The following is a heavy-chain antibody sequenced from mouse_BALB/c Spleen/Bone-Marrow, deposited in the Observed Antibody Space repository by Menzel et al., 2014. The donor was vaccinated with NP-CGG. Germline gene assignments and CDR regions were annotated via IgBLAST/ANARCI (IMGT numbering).Heavy chain of an antibody. Sequence: QVQLQQSGAELARPGASVKMSCKASGYTFTTYTLHWVKQRPGQGLEWIGYINPSSGYANYNQNFKDKATLTADKSSSTAYMQLSSLTSEDSAVYYCTRITTVVRYFDVWCTGTTVTVSS. CDR3: TRITTVVRYFDV. CDR1: GYTFTTYT. D-gene: IGHD1-1*01. CDR2: INPSSGYA. V-gene: IGHV1-4*01. J-gene: IGHJ1*03.